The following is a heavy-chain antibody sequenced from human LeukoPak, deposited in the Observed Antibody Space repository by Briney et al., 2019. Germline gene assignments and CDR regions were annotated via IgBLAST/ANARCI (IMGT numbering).Heavy chain of an antibody. CDR1: GGSISSYY. J-gene: IGHJ4*02. CDR3: ARGTSMIVVASFDY. CDR2: IYYSGST. D-gene: IGHD3-22*01. Sequence: SETLSLTCTVSGGSISSYYWSWIRQPPGKGLEWIGYIYYSGSTNYNPSLKSRVTISVDTSKNQFSLKLSSVTAADTAVYYCARGTSMIVVASFDYWGQGTLVTVSS. V-gene: IGHV4-59*08.